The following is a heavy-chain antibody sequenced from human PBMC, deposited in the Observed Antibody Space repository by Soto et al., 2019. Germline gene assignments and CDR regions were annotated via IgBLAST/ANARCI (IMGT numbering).Heavy chain of an antibody. CDR1: GYTFTSYA. Sequence: ASVKVSCKASGYTFTSYAMHWVRQAPGQRLEWMGWINAGNGNTKYSQKFQGRVTITRDTSTSTVYMELSSLRSEDTAVYYCARDRIQLWLDSFDYWGQGTLVTVSS. V-gene: IGHV1-3*01. CDR2: INAGNGNT. D-gene: IGHD5-18*01. J-gene: IGHJ4*02. CDR3: ARDRIQLWLDSFDY.